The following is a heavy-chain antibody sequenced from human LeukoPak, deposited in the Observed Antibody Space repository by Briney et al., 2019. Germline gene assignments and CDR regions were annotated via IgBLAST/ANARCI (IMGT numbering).Heavy chain of an antibody. CDR3: ASGGGYHYYFDY. CDR1: GFTFSSYS. D-gene: IGHD5-12*01. Sequence: PGGSLRLSCAASGFTFSSYSMNWVRQAPGNGLEWVSSISSSSSYIYYADSVKGRFTISRDNAKNSLYLQMNSLRAEDTAVYYCASGGGYHYYFDYWGQGTLVTVSS. J-gene: IGHJ4*02. CDR2: ISSSSSYI. V-gene: IGHV3-21*01.